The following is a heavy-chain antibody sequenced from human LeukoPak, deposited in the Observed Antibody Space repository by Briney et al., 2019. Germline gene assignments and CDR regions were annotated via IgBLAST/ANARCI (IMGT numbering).Heavy chain of an antibody. D-gene: IGHD3-22*01. V-gene: IGHV4-59*11. Sequence: PSETLSLTCTVSGGSISSHYWAWIRQPPGKGLEWIGYIYYRGSTNYNPSLKSRVTISVDTSKNQFSLKLTSVTAADTAVYYCARGPDYYDSSGYSDDAFDIWGQGTMVTVSS. CDR1: GGSISSHY. J-gene: IGHJ3*02. CDR2: IYYRGST. CDR3: ARGPDYYDSSGYSDDAFDI.